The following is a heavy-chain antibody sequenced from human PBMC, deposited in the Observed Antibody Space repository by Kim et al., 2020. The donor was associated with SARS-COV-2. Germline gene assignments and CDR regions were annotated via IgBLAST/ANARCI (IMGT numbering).Heavy chain of an antibody. J-gene: IGHJ3*02. Sequence: ASVKGRFTISRDDSKSIAYLQMNSLKTEDTSVYYCTRYGARQLLADAFDIWGQGTMVTVSS. V-gene: IGHV3-49*02. CDR3: TRYGARQLLADAFDI. D-gene: IGHD4-17*01.